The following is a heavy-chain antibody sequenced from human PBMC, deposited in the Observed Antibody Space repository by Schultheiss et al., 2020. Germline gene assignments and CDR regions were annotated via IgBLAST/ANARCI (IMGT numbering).Heavy chain of an antibody. CDR1: GFTFSSYG. J-gene: IGHJ5*02. V-gene: IGHV3-15*01. CDR2: IKSKTDGGTT. Sequence: GGSLRLSCAASGFTFSSYGMDWVRQAPGKGLEWVGRIKSKTDGGTTDYAAPVKGRFTISRDDSKNTLYLQMNSLKTEDTAVYYCTTDQGVIMPNWFDPWGQGTLVTVSS. CDR3: TTDQGVIMPNWFDP. D-gene: IGHD3-10*01.